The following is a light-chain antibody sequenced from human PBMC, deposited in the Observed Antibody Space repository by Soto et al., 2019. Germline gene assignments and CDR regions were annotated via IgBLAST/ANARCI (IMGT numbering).Light chain of an antibody. V-gene: IGKV1-33*01. CDR1: QDISNY. J-gene: IGKJ4*01. Sequence: DIQMTQSPSSLSASVGDRVTITCQASQDISNYLNWYQQKPGKAPKLLLYDASNLETGVPSRFSGSGSGTDFTFTISSLQPEDIATYYCQQYDNPLALTFGGGTKVDI. CDR2: DAS. CDR3: QQYDNPLALT.